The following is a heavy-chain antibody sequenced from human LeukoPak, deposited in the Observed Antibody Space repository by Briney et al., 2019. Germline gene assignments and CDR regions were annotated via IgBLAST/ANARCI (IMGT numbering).Heavy chain of an antibody. J-gene: IGHJ4*02. V-gene: IGHV3-30*02. D-gene: IGHD5-12*01. CDR1: GFTFSTYG. CDR2: VRSDGKGK. Sequence: GGSLRLSCAASGFTFSTYGMHWVRQAPGKGLEWVALVRSDGKGKFYADSVKGRFTISRDNSKNTLYLQMNSLRAEDTAVYYCARASGYDYPIDYWGQGTLVTVSS. CDR3: ARASGYDYPIDY.